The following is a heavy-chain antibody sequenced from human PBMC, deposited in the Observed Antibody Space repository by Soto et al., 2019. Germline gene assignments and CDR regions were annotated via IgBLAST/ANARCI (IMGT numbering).Heavy chain of an antibody. CDR2: IWPGDSET. Sequence: EALKISCKASGYTFTSFWIGWVRQMPGKGLEWMGIIWPGDSETRYSPSFQGQVTISADKSISTTFLQWSSLKASDTAMYYCAREIDHYDPYGYFDYWAQGTPVSVSS. D-gene: IGHD3-16*01. CDR3: AREIDHYDPYGYFDY. CDR1: GYTFTSFW. V-gene: IGHV5-51*01. J-gene: IGHJ4*02.